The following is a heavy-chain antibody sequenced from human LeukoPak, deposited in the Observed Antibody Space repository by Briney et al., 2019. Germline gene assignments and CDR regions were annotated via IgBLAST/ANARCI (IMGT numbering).Heavy chain of an antibody. CDR1: GGSFSGYY. J-gene: IGHJ2*01. CDR2: IHYKGAT. CDR3: ARGILGSFYFDV. V-gene: IGHV4-34*01. D-gene: IGHD3-3*01. Sequence: SETLSLTCAVSGGSFSGYYWSWIRQSPGKGLEWIAEIHYKGATSHKPSLESRVTISGDTSKNQISLKVTSGTAADTAVYYCARGILGSFYFDVWGRGTLVTVSS.